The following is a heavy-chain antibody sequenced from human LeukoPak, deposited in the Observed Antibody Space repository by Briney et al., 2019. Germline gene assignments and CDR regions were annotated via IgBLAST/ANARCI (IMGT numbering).Heavy chain of an antibody. J-gene: IGHJ3*02. Sequence: GGSLRLSCAASGVTFSRYGMHWVPQAPGKGLEWVAFIRYDGSNKYYADSVKGRFTISRDNSKNTLYLQMNSLRVEDEALYYCAKESGDRFEAFDIWGQGTMVTVSS. CDR3: AKESGDRFEAFDI. CDR1: GVTFSRYG. CDR2: IRYDGSNK. V-gene: IGHV3-30*02. D-gene: IGHD1-26*01.